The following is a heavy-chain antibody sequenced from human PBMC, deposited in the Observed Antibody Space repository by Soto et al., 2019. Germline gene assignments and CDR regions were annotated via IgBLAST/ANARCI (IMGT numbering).Heavy chain of an antibody. J-gene: IGHJ4*02. D-gene: IGHD6-19*01. V-gene: IGHV4-4*07. CDR2: IYTSGST. Sequence: SETLSLTCIVSGGSISSYYWSWIRQPAGKGLEWIGRIYTSGSTNYNPSLKSRVTMSVDTSKNQFSLKLSSVTAADTAVYYCARDGSSGWVFDYWGQGTLVTDSP. CDR3: ARDGSSGWVFDY. CDR1: GGSISSYY.